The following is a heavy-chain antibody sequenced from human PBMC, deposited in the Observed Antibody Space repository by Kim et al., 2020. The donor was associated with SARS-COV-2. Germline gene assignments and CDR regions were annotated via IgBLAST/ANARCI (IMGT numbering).Heavy chain of an antibody. J-gene: IGHJ5*02. Sequence: GGSLRLSCAASGFTFDNYGMSWVRQAPGKGLEWVSGVNWSGDYTDYADSVKGRFTISRDNAKKSLYLQMNSLIAEDTALYYCARRDAFGWFDPRGQGTLV. CDR1: GFTFDNYG. D-gene: IGHD3-10*01. V-gene: IGHV3-20*04. CDR2: VNWSGDYT. CDR3: ARRDAFGWFDP.